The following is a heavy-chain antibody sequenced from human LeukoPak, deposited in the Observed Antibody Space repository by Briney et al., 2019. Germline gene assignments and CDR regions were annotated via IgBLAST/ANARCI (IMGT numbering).Heavy chain of an antibody. V-gene: IGHV4-34*01. CDR2: INHSGST. Sequence: SETLSLTCAVYGGSFGGYYWSWIRQPPGKGLEWIGEINHSGSTNYNPSLKSRVTISVDTSKNQFSLKLSSVTAADTAVYYCARSTRGYFDYWGQGTLVTVSS. CDR1: GGSFGGYY. D-gene: IGHD2-2*01. CDR3: ARSTRGYFDY. J-gene: IGHJ4*02.